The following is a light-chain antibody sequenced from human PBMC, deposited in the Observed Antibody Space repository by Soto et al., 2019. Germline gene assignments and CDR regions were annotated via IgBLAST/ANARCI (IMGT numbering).Light chain of an antibody. CDR3: SSYTSSSTWV. CDR1: SSDVGGYDY. Sequence: QSALTQPASVSGSPGQSITISCTGTSSDVGGYDYVSWYQQHPGKAPKLMIYDVSNRPSGVSNRFSGSQSGNTASLTISGLQAEDEADYHCSSYTSSSTWVFGGGTKLTVL. V-gene: IGLV2-14*03. J-gene: IGLJ3*02. CDR2: DVS.